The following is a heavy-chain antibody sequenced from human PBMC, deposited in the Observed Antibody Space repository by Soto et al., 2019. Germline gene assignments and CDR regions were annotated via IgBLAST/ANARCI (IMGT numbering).Heavy chain of an antibody. D-gene: IGHD2-21*02. CDR2: ISSSGSTI. V-gene: IGHV3-48*03. CDR3: ARTAANYYYYYGMDV. Sequence: GGSLRLSCGASGFTFSGYEMNWVGQGPGKRRKCVSYISSSGSTIYYADSMTGRFTISRDNANNSLYLQMNSLRAEDTAVYYCARTAANYYYYYGMDVWGQGTTVTVSS. CDR1: GFTFSGYE. J-gene: IGHJ6*02.